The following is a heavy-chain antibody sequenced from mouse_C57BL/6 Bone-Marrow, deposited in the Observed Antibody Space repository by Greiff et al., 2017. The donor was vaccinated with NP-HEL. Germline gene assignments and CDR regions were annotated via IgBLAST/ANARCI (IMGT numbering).Heavy chain of an antibody. D-gene: IGHD1-1*01. CDR1: GYTFTDYY. V-gene: IGHV1-19*01. CDR2: INPYNGGT. Sequence: VQLQQSGPVLVKPGASVKMSCKASGYTFTDYYMNWVKQSHGKSLEWIGVINPYNGGTSYNKKFKGKATLTVDKSSSTAYMELNSLTSEDSAVYYCAREYYYGSSLPFDFDYWGKGTTLTVSS. CDR3: AREYYYGSSLPFDFDY. J-gene: IGHJ2*01.